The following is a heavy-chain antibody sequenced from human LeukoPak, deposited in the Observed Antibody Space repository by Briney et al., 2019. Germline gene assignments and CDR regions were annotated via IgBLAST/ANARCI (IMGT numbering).Heavy chain of an antibody. D-gene: IGHD2-15*01. CDR1: GGSISSYY. CDR3: ARANCSGGSCYDDY. V-gene: IGHV4-34*01. J-gene: IGHJ4*02. Sequence: SETLSLTCTVSGGSISSYYWSWIRQPPGKGLGWIGEINHSGSTNYNPSLKSRVTISVDTSKNQFSLKLSSVTAADTAVYYCARANCSGGSCYDDYWGQGTLVTVSS. CDR2: INHSGST.